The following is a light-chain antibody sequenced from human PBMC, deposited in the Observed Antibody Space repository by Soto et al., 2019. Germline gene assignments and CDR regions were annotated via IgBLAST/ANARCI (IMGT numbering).Light chain of an antibody. V-gene: IGKV3-11*01. J-gene: IGKJ5*01. CDR3: QQSYGTPIT. Sequence: IVLTQSPATLSLSPGKRASLSCRASQNISNYLIWYQQKPGQAPRLLIYDVSNRATGIPARFSGSGSGTDFTLTITSLQPEDFATYYCQQSYGTPITFGQGTRLEIK. CDR1: QNISNY. CDR2: DVS.